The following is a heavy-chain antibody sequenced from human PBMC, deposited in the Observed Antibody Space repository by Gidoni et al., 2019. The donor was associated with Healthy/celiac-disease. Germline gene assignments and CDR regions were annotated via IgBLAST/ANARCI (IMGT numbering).Heavy chain of an antibody. D-gene: IGHD3-10*01. V-gene: IGHV3-73*01. CDR1: GFTFRGSA. Sequence: EVQLVASGGGLVQPGGSLKLSCAASGFTFRGSAMHWVRQASGKGLEWVGRIRSKANSYATAYAASVKGRFTISRDDSKNTAYLQMNSLKTEDTAVYYCTRRGSGSYYYYYYYMDVWGKGTTVTVSS. J-gene: IGHJ6*03. CDR2: IRSKANSYAT. CDR3: TRRGSGSYYYYYYYMDV.